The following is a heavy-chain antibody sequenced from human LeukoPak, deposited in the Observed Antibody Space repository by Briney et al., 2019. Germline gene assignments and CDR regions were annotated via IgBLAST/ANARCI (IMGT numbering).Heavy chain of an antibody. CDR3: EKDFTPWAGLPRGSLDS. CDR2: ISYDGSFV. D-gene: IGHD1-14*01. Sequence: GGSLRLSCEASGSTLKPYGMHWARQAPGKGLEWVAVISYDGSFVNYADSVKGRFSIYRDNSKNTLYLQMNSLRDEDTAVYYCEKDFTPWAGLPRGSLDSWGQGTLVTVSS. CDR1: GSTLKPYG. V-gene: IGHV3-30*18. J-gene: IGHJ4*02.